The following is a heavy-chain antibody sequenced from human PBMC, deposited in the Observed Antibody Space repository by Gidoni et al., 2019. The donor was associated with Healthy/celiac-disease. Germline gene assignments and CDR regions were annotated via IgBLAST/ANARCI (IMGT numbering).Heavy chain of an antibody. CDR2: ISSSGSTI. CDR3: ARDLDYGSGSSHAFDI. J-gene: IGHJ3*02. V-gene: IGHV3-48*03. Sequence: EVQLVESGGGLVQHGGSLRLSCAASGFTFSSYEMNWVRQAPGKGLEWFSYISSSGSTIYYADSVKGRFTISRDNAKNSLYLQMNSLIAEDTAVYYCARDLDYGSGSSHAFDIWGQGTMVTVSS. D-gene: IGHD3-10*01. CDR1: GFTFSSYE.